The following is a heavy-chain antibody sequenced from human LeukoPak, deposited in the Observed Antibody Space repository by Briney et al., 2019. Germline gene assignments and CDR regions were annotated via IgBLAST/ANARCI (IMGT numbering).Heavy chain of an antibody. CDR1: GFTFSNYG. CDR3: AKLETYYYDSSGYYPGPHDAFDI. Sequence: LAGGSLRLSCAASGFTFSNYGMSWVRQAPGKGLEWVSAISGSGGSTYYADSVKGRFTISRDNSKNTLYLQMNSLRAEDTAVYYCAKLETYYYDSSGYYPGPHDAFDIWGQGTMVTVSS. CDR2: ISGSGGST. J-gene: IGHJ3*02. V-gene: IGHV3-23*01. D-gene: IGHD3-22*01.